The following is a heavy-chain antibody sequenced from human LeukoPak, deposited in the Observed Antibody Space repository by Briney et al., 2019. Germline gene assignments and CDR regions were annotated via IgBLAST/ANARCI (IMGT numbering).Heavy chain of an antibody. J-gene: IGHJ4*02. CDR3: ARGSIAAALGY. D-gene: IGHD6-13*01. Sequence: GASVKVSCKTSGGTFSSDIISWVRQAPGQGLEWMGEIIPIFSTTNYAQKFQGRVTITADKSTSTAYMELSNLRSEDTAVYYCARGSIAAALGYWGQGTLVIVSS. CDR1: GGTFSSDI. V-gene: IGHV1-69*06. CDR2: IIPIFSTT.